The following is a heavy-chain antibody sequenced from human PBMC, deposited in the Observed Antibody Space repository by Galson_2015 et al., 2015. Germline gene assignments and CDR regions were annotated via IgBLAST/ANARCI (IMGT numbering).Heavy chain of an antibody. V-gene: IGHV1-8*01. CDR2: MNPNSGNT. CDR1: GYTFTSYD. J-gene: IGHJ5*02. Sequence: SVKVSCKASGYTFTSYDINWVRQATGQGLEWMGWMNPNSGNTGYAQKFQGRVTMTRNTSISTAYMELSSLRSEDTAVYYCARAFDFWSGYYSDDWLGLSSWGQGTLVTVSS. CDR3: ARAFDFWSGYYSDDWLGLSS. D-gene: IGHD3-3*01.